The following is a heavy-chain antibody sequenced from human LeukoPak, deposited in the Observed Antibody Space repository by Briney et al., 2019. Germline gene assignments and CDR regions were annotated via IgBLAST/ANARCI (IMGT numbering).Heavy chain of an antibody. CDR3: AGIRFEESPLEY. D-gene: IGHD3-10*01. V-gene: IGHV4-34*01. J-gene: IGHJ4*02. Sequence: PSETLSHTCAVYGGSFSAYYWNWVRQPPGKGLEWIGEINHSGSTNYNPSLKSRVTISVDTSRNQFSLKLTSVTAADTAVYYCAGIRFEESPLEYWGQGTQVTVSS. CDR1: GGSFSAYY. CDR2: INHSGST.